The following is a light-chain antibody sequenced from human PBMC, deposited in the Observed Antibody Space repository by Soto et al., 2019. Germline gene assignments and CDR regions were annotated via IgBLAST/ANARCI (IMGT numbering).Light chain of an antibody. V-gene: IGKV1-5*01. CDR2: DAS. Sequence: DVPMTQSASTLSASVGDRVTITCRASQSISSWLAWYKQKPGRAPNLLIYDASTLQSGVSSRFSGSGSGTEFTLTINTLQPYDVATYYCQQYTSYSQFTFGQGTNLEIK. J-gene: IGKJ2*01. CDR1: QSISSW. CDR3: QQYTSYSQFT.